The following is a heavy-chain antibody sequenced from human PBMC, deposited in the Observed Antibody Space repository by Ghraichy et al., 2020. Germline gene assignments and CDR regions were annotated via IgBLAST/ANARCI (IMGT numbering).Heavy chain of an antibody. V-gene: IGHV4-31*03. D-gene: IGHD3-22*01. CDR1: GGSISSGSYS. Sequence: SETLSLTCSVSGGSISSGSYSWSWIRQHPGQGLEWIAYMYYSGSSYFNPSLRSRLSISMDSSKNQFSLELSSVTAADTAIYYCARYYDTSGSYSALWGQGTQVTVSS. CDR3: ARYYDTSGSYSAL. CDR2: MYYSGSS. J-gene: IGHJ4*02.